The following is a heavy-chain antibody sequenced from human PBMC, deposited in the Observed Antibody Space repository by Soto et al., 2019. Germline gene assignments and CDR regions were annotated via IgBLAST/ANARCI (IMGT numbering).Heavy chain of an antibody. CDR2: MNPNSGNT. J-gene: IGHJ6*02. CDR1: GYTFTSYD. V-gene: IGHV1-8*01. D-gene: IGHD3-3*01. CDR3: ARGSTMYYDFWSGYLNPYYYYGMDV. Sequence: ASVKVSCKASGYTFTSYDINWVRQATGQGLEWMGWMNPNSGNTGYAQKFQGRVTMTRNTSISTAYMELSSLRSEDTAVYYCARGSTMYYDFWSGYLNPYYYYGMDVWGQGTTVTVSS.